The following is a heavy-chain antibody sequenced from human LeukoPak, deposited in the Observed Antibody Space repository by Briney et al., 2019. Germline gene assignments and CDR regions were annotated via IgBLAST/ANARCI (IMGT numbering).Heavy chain of an antibody. J-gene: IGHJ3*02. CDR1: GYSISSGYY. CDR3: ARGPQSDDAFDI. CDR2: IYHSGST. Sequence: ASETLSLTCTVSGYSISSGYYWGWIRQPPGKGLEWIGSIYHSGSTYYNPSLKSRVTISVDTSKNQFSLKLSSVTAADTAVYYFARGPQSDDAFDIWGQGTMVTVSS. V-gene: IGHV4-38-2*02.